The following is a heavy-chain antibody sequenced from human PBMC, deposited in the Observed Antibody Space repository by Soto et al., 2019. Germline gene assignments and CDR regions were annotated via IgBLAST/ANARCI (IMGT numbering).Heavy chain of an antibody. CDR1: GNSISSGDYY. CDR3: ARLYYYDTSGYLSFDY. CDR2: IYYSGSA. V-gene: IGHV4-30-4*01. Sequence: QVQLQESGPGLVKPSQTLSLTCTVSGNSISSGDYYWSWVRQSPGKGLDWIGYIYYSGSAYYNPSLMSRPTISVDTSRNQFSLELTSVTAADTAVYYCARLYYYDTSGYLSFDYWGQGTLVTVSS. J-gene: IGHJ4*02. D-gene: IGHD3-22*01.